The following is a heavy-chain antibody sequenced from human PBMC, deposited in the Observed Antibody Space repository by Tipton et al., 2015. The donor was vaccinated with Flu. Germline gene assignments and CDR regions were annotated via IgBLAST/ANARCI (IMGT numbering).Heavy chain of an antibody. CDR3: VRTKDGYTLSNFVY. CDR2: THTNGNT. CDR1: GGSINRYY. J-gene: IGHJ4*02. D-gene: IGHD5-24*01. Sequence: TLSLTCNVSGGSINRYYWSWIRQSVGKGPEWIGRTHTNGNTNYNSSFGSRLTMSVDTSKSQFSMTLTSVTVADTAVYYCVRTKDGYTLSNFVYWGQGTLVTVSS. V-gene: IGHV4-4*07.